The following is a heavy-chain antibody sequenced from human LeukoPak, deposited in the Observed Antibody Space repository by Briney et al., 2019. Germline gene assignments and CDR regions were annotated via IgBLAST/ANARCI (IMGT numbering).Heavy chain of an antibody. D-gene: IGHD2-2*01. CDR3: ARDLRYCSSASCSENGAFDI. CDR1: GFTFSSYS. CDR2: ISSSGSFI. J-gene: IGHJ3*02. V-gene: IGHV3-21*01. Sequence: GSLRLSCAASGFTFSSYSMNWVRQAPGEGLEWVSSISSSGSFIYYADSVEGRFTISRDNARNSLFLQMNSLRAEDTAVYYCARDLRYCSSASCSENGAFDIWGQGTMVTVSS.